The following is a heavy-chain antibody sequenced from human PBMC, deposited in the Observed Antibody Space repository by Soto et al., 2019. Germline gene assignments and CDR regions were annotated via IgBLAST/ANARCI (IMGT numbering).Heavy chain of an antibody. D-gene: IGHD6-19*01. J-gene: IGHJ3*02. V-gene: IGHV4-34*01. Sequence: SVSLSLTCAVDGGSFRGYDWNWFRQPPGKGLEWIGEINHSGSTNYNPSLKSRVTTSVDTSKNQFSLKLNSVNAADTAVYYCARGREQWLVDDFDIWGQGTMVT. CDR1: GGSFRGYD. CDR2: INHSGST. CDR3: ARGREQWLVDDFDI.